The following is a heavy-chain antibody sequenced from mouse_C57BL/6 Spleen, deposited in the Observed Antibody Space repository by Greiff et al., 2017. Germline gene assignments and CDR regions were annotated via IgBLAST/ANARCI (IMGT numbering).Heavy chain of an antibody. CDR1: GYAFSSYW. CDR3: ARYWDVGYFDV. V-gene: IGHV1-80*01. Sequence: QVHVKQSGAELVKPGASVKISCKASGYAFSSYWMNWVKQRPGKGLEWIGQIYPGDGDTNYNGKFKGKATLTADKSSSTAYMQLSSLTSEDSAVYFCARYWDVGYFDVWGTGTTVTVSS. J-gene: IGHJ1*03. CDR2: IYPGDGDT. D-gene: IGHD4-1*01.